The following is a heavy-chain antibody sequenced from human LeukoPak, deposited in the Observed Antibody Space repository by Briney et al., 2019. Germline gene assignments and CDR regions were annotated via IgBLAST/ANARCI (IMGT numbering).Heavy chain of an antibody. CDR1: GFTFSSYS. CDR3: AKVTTDCSSTSCFLPYAFDF. Sequence: PGGSLRLSRAASGFTFSSYSMNWVRQAPGKGLEWVSSISASGSGTFYADSVKGRFAISRDNSRNMVFLLMNTLRAEDTAIYYCAKVTTDCSSTSCFLPYAFDFWGQGTMVAVSS. CDR2: ISASGSGT. J-gene: IGHJ3*01. D-gene: IGHD2-2*01. V-gene: IGHV3-23*01.